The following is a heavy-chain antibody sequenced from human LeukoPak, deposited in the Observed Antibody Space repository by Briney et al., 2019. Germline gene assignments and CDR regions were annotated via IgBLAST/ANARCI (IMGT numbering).Heavy chain of an antibody. V-gene: IGHV4-61*01. CDR1: GGSVSSGSYY. J-gene: IGHJ4*02. CDR2: IYYSGST. CDR3: ASEVGATLDY. D-gene: IGHD1-26*01. Sequence: SETLSLTCTVSGGSVSSGSYYWNWIRQPPGKGLEWIGNIYYSGSTNYNPSLKSRVTISVDTSKNQFSLKLSSVTAADTAVYYCASEVGATLDYWGQGTLVTVSS.